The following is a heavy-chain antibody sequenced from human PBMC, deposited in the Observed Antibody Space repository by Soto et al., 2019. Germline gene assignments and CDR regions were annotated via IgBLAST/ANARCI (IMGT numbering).Heavy chain of an antibody. CDR2: IYYSGST. V-gene: IGHV4-30-4*01. Sequence: QVQLQESGPGLVKPSQTLSLTCTVSGGSISSGDYYWSWIRQPPGKGLEWIGYIYYSGSTYYNPSLKSRVNISVDTSKNQFSLKLSSVTAADTAVYYCARVFAVRGAHYDYWGQGTLVTVSS. J-gene: IGHJ4*02. D-gene: IGHD3-10*01. CDR1: GGSISSGDYY. CDR3: ARVFAVRGAHYDY.